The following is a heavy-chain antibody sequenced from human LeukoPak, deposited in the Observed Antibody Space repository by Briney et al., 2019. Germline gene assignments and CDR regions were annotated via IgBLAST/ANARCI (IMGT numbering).Heavy chain of an antibody. D-gene: IGHD3-22*01. V-gene: IGHV3-21*01. CDR2: ITRSSIYI. CDR3: ARGRYDSSGSYSLFDY. CDR1: GFTFSSYS. Sequence: GGSLRLSCAASGFTFSSYSMDWVRQAPGKGLEWVSCITRSSIYIYYADSVKGRFTISRDNAKNSLYLQMNSLRAEDTAVYYCARGRYDSSGSYSLFDYWGQGTLVTVSS. J-gene: IGHJ4*02.